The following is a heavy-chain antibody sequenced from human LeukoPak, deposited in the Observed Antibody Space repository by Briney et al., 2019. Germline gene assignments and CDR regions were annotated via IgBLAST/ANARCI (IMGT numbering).Heavy chain of an antibody. Sequence: SETLSLTCTVSGGSISSYYWSWIRQPAGKGLEWIGRIYTSGSTNYNPSLKSRVTMSVDTSKNQFSLKLSSVTAADTAVYYCARVKRYDFWSGYYGNDAFDIWGQGTMVTVSS. CDR3: ARVKRYDFWSGYYGNDAFDI. V-gene: IGHV4-4*07. J-gene: IGHJ3*02. CDR2: IYTSGST. CDR1: GGSISSYY. D-gene: IGHD3-3*01.